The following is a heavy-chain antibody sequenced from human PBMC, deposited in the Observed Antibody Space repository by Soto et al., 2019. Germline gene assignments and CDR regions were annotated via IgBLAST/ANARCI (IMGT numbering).Heavy chain of an antibody. J-gene: IGHJ5*02. Sequence: PSETLSLTCTVSGGSISSGDYYWSWIRQPPGKGLEWIGYIYHSGNTYYNPSLKSRVTISVDTSKNQFSLKLSSVTAADTAVYYCARERPVGARLDPWGQGTLVTVSS. D-gene: IGHD6-6*01. V-gene: IGHV4-30-4*01. CDR1: GGSISSGDYY. CDR3: ARERPVGARLDP. CDR2: IYHSGNT.